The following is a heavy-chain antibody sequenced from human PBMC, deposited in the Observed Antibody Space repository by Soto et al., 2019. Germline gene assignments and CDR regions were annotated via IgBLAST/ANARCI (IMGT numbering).Heavy chain of an antibody. V-gene: IGHV1-3*01. CDR2: INAGNGNT. J-gene: IGHJ4*02. CDR1: GYTFTSYA. D-gene: IGHD3-22*01. Sequence: QVQLVQSGAEVKKPGASVKVSCKASGYTFTSYAMHWVRQAPGQRLEWMGWINAGNGNTKYSQKFQGIVTITRDTSASTAYMELSSLRSEDTAVYYCARGYYDSSGYYPPHDYWGQGTLVTVSS. CDR3: ARGYYDSSGYYPPHDY.